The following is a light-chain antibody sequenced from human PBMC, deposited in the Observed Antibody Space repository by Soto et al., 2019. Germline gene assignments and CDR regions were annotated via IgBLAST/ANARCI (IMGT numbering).Light chain of an antibody. CDR1: QFIGSN. CDR2: DAS. CDR3: QQYNNWPQLT. Sequence: MTQSPVTLSVSPGERATLSCRASQFIGSNLAWYQQKPAQPPRLLIYDASTRATGIPARFSGSGSGTEFTLTICSLQSEDFAVYYCQQYNNWPQLTFGGGTKVDIK. J-gene: IGKJ4*01. V-gene: IGKV3-15*01.